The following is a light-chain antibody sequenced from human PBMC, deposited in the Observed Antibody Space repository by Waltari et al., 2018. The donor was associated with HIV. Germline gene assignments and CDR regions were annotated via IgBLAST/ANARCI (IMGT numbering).Light chain of an antibody. Sequence: QSVLTQPPSASGTPGQRVTISCSGSSPNIGSNTVNWYQQLPGTAPKLLIYSNSQRPSGVPDRFSGSKSGTSASLAISGRQSEDEADYYGAAWDDSLNGPVFGGGTKLTVL. CDR2: SNS. CDR1: SPNIGSNT. V-gene: IGLV1-44*01. CDR3: AAWDDSLNGPV. J-gene: IGLJ2*01.